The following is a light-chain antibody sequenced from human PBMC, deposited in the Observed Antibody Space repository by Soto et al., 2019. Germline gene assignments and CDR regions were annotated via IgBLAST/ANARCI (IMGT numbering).Light chain of an antibody. CDR1: QSISNW. V-gene: IGKV1-5*01. CDR3: QHYNSYSEA. CDR2: DAS. J-gene: IGKJ1*01. Sequence: VYRVPIPCRASQSISNWLAWYQQKPGKAPKLLIYDASSLENEVPSRFSGSGSGTEFSLTITSLQPDDFATYYCQHYNSYSEAFGQGTKVDIK.